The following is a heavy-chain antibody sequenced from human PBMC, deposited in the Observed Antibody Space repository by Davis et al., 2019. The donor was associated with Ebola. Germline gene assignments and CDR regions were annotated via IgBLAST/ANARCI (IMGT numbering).Heavy chain of an antibody. J-gene: IGHJ3*02. V-gene: IGHV4-4*02. D-gene: IGHD3-22*01. CDR1: GGSISSSNW. CDR2: IYHSGST. Sequence: MPSETLSLTCAVSGGSISSSNWWSWVRQPPGKGLEWIGEIYHSGSTNYNPSLKSRVTISVDTSKNQFSLKLSSVTAADTAVYYCARRGIYYDSSGYYHGAFDIWGQGTMVTVSS. CDR3: ARRGIYYDSSGYYHGAFDI.